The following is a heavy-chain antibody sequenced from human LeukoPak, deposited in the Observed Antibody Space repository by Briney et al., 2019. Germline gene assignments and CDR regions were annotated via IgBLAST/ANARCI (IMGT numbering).Heavy chain of an antibody. D-gene: IGHD3-10*01. CDR2: IYYSGST. Sequence: SETLSLTCTVSGGSISSSSYYWGWIRQPPGKGLEWIGSIYYSGSTYYNPSLKSRVTISVGTSKNQFSLKLSSVTAADTAVYYCARITITLSSYYFGYWGQGTLVTVSS. J-gene: IGHJ4*02. V-gene: IGHV4-39*01. CDR3: ARITITLSSYYFGY. CDR1: GGSISSSSYY.